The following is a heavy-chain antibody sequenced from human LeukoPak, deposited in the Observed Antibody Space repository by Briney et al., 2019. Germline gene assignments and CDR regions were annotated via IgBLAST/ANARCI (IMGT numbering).Heavy chain of an antibody. CDR1: GGSISTTSYY. J-gene: IGHJ5*02. CDR3: AQSLGSGNWIGNWFDP. CDR2: IYYSGST. Sequence: PSETLSLTCTVSGGSISTTSYYWGWIRQPPGKGLEYIGSIYYSGSTYYNPSLKSRVTISVDTSKNQFSLKLTSVTAADTAIYYCAQSLGSGNWIGNWFDPWGQGTLVTVSS. V-gene: IGHV4-39*01. D-gene: IGHD1-1*01.